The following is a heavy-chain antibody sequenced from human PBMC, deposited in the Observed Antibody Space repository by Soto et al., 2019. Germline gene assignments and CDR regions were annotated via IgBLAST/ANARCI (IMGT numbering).Heavy chain of an antibody. CDR3: AKELGDGDYTWGDAFEI. CDR1: GFTFSSYG. D-gene: IGHD4-17*01. V-gene: IGHV3-30*18. CDR2: ISYDGSNK. J-gene: IGHJ3*02. Sequence: PGGSLRLSCAASGFTFSSYGMHWVRQAPGKGLEWVAVISYDGSNKYYADSVKGRFTISRDNSKNTLYLQMNSLRAEDTAVYYWAKELGDGDYTWGDAFEIWGQGTMVTVSS.